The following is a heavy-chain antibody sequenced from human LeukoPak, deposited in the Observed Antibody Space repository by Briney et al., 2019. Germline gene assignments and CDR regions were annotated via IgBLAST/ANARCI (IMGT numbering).Heavy chain of an antibody. CDR2: ISSSDSPI. CDR1: GFTFGDYY. V-gene: IGHV3-11*01. Sequence: GGSLRLSCAASGFTFGDYYMSWIRQAPGKGLEWVSYISSSDSPIYYADSVKGRFTISRDNSKNTLYLQMNSLRAEDTAVYYCANTYYDILTGYYRPGIFDYWGQGTLVTVSS. J-gene: IGHJ4*02. CDR3: ANTYYDILTGYYRPGIFDY. D-gene: IGHD3-9*01.